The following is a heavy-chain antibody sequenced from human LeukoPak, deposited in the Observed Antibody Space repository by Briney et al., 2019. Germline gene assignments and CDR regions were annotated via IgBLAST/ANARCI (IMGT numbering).Heavy chain of an antibody. CDR2: ISGSGGST. J-gene: IGHJ4*02. CDR3: AKSPWVVLTGYYTGYYFDY. D-gene: IGHD3-9*01. V-gene: IGHV3-23*01. Sequence: GSLRLSCAASGFTFSSYAMSWVRQAPGKGLEWVSAISGSGGSTYYADSVKGRFTISRDNSKNTLYLQMNSLRAEDTAVYYCAKSPWVVLTGYYTGYYFDYWGQGTLVTVSS. CDR1: GFTFSSYA.